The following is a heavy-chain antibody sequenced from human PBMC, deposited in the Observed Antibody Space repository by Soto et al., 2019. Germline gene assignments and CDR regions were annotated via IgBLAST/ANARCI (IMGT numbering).Heavy chain of an antibody. D-gene: IGHD2-2*01. V-gene: IGHV3-11*05. CDR2: ISSSSSYT. CDR3: ARAAMPSYYYYGMDV. CDR1: GFTFSDYY. Sequence: GGSLRLSCAASGFTFSDYYMSWIRQAPGKGLEWVSYISSSSSYTNYADSVKGRFTISRDNAKNSLYLQMNSLRAEDTAVYYCARAAMPSYYYYGMDVWGQGTTVTVSS. J-gene: IGHJ6*02.